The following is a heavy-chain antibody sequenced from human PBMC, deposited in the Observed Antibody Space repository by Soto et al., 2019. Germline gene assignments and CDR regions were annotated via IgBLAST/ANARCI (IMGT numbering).Heavy chain of an antibody. CDR1: GFTFRKFW. CDR2: ISSDGTTT. J-gene: IGHJ1*01. Sequence: EVQLVQSGGGLAQPGKSLRLSCAASGFTFRKFWMHWVRQVPGKGPVWVSYISSDGTTTDYADSVKGRSAICRDNAKDTLYLQMDSLRAEDTAVYYCAIQDCTNDVCLEAAVTVGGALESWGQGTLVTVSS. CDR3: AIQDCTNDVCLEAAVTVGGALES. V-gene: IGHV3-74*01. D-gene: IGHD2-8*01.